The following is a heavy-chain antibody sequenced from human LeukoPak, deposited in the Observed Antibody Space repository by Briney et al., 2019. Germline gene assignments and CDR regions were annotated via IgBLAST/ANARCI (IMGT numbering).Heavy chain of an antibody. J-gene: IGHJ4*02. V-gene: IGHV3-7*01. CDR1: GFTFSSYW. D-gene: IGHD1-26*01. CDR2: IKQDGSEK. Sequence: AGGSLRLSCAVSGFTFSSYWMSWVRQAPGKGLEWVANIKQDGSEKYYVDSVKVRFTISRDNAKNSLYLQMNSLRAEDTAVYYCARGYWQLGYWGQGTLVTVSS. CDR3: ARGYWQLGY.